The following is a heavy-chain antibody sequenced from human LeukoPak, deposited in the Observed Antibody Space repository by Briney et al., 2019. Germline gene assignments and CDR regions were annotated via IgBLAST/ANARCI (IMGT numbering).Heavy chain of an antibody. CDR2: IKQDGSEK. D-gene: IGHD3-22*01. J-gene: IGHJ4*02. V-gene: IGHV3-7*04. CDR1: GFTFSSYW. CDR3: ARDHASTYYYDSSGSVDY. Sequence: QPGGSLRLSCAASGFTFSSYWMSWVRQAPGKGLQWVANIKQDGSEKYYVDSVKGRFTISRDNAKNSLYLQMNSLRAEDTAVYYCARDHASTYYYDSSGSVDYWGQGTLVTVSS.